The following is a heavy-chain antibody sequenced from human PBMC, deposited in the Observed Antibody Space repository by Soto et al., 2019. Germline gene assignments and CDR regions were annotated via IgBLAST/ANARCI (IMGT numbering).Heavy chain of an antibody. CDR2: IIPIFGTA. J-gene: IGHJ3*02. Sequence: QVQLVQSGAEVKKPGSSVKVSCKASGGTFSSYAISWVRQAPGQGLEWMGGIIPIFGTANYAQKFQGRVTITADEXTXTXXMELSSLRSEDTAVYYCATGYCISTSCYADDAFDIWGQGTMVTVSS. CDR3: ATGYCISTSCYADDAFDI. CDR1: GGTFSSYA. V-gene: IGHV1-69*12. D-gene: IGHD2-2*01.